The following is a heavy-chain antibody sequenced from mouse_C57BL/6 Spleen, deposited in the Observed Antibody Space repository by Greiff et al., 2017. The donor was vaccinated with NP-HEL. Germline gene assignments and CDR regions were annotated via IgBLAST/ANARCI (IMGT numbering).Heavy chain of an antibody. CDR2: IYPGSGST. CDR3: ARGGRLRDWYFDV. V-gene: IGHV1-55*01. CDR1: GYTFTRYW. Sequence: VQLQQPGAELVKPGASVKMSCKASGYTFTRYWITWVKQRPGQGLEWIGDIYPGSGSTNYNEKFKSKATLTVDTSSSTAYMQLSSLTSEDSAVYYCARGGRLRDWYFDVWGTGTTVTVSS. D-gene: IGHD2-4*01. J-gene: IGHJ1*03.